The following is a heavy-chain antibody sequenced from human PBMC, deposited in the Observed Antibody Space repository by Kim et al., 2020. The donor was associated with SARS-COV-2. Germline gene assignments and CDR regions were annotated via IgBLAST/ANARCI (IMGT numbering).Heavy chain of an antibody. Sequence: KGRFTISRDNSKNTLYPQMNRLRAEDTAVYYCARWAHIVATIPGPRGFDPWGQGTLVTVSS. J-gene: IGHJ5*02. CDR3: ARWAHIVATIPGPRGFDP. D-gene: IGHD5-12*01. V-gene: IGHV3-66*01.